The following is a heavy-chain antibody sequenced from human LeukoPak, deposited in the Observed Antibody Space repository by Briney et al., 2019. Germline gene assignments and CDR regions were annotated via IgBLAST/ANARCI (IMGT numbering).Heavy chain of an antibody. CDR2: ISSSSSYI. CDR3: ARDSPLDDYGDFVYYYYYMDV. Sequence: GGSLRLSCVASRFTFSSYSMNWVRQAPGKGLEWVSSISSSSSYIYYADSVKGRFTISRDNANNSLYLQMNSLRAEDTAVYYCARDSPLDDYGDFVYYYYYMDVWGKGTTVTVSS. J-gene: IGHJ6*03. CDR1: RFTFSSYS. V-gene: IGHV3-21*01. D-gene: IGHD4-17*01.